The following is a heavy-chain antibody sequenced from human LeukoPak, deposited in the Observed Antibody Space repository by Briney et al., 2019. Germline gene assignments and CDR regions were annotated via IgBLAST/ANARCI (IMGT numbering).Heavy chain of an antibody. CDR3: ARAVYDYVWGSYRYPLQSFDI. V-gene: IGHV4-31*03. CDR2: IYYSGST. D-gene: IGHD3-16*02. J-gene: IGHJ3*02. CDR1: GGSTSSGGYY. Sequence: PSETLSLTCTVSGGSTSSGGYYWSWIRQHPGKGLEWIGYIYYSGSTYYNPSLKSRVTISVDTSKNQFSLKLSSVTAADTAVYYCARAVYDYVWGSYRYPLQSFDIWGQGTMVTVSS.